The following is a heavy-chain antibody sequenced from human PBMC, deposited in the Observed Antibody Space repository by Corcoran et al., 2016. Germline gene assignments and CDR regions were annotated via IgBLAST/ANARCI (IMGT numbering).Heavy chain of an antibody. CDR2: IDPSDSYT. D-gene: IGHD3-3*01. CDR3: ARQGRRDYDFHHYYYYGMDV. CDR1: GYSFTSYW. V-gene: IGHV5-10-1*03. J-gene: IGHJ6*02. Sequence: EVQLVQSGAEVKKPGESLRISCKGSGYSFTSYWISWVRQMPEKGLEWMGRIDPSDSYTNYSPSFQGHVTISADKSISTAYLQWSSLKASDTAMYYCARQGRRDYDFHHYYYYGMDVWGQGTTVTVSS.